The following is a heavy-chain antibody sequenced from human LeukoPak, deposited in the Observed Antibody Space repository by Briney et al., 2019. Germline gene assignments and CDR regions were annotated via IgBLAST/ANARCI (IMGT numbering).Heavy chain of an antibody. CDR2: INHSGST. V-gene: IGHV4-34*01. Sequence: SETLSLTCAVYGGSFSGYYWSWIRQPPGKGLEWIGEINHSGSTNYNPSLKSRVTISVDTSKNQFSLKLSSVTAADTAVYYCARVTPSISVAGTHAFDIWGQGTMVTVSS. CDR1: GGSFSGYY. D-gene: IGHD6-19*01. J-gene: IGHJ3*02. CDR3: ARVTPSISVAGTHAFDI.